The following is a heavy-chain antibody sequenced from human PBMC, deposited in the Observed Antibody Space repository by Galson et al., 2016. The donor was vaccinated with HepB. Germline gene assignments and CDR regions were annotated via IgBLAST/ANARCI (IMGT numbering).Heavy chain of an antibody. CDR1: GDSISTTVW. J-gene: IGHJ2*01. D-gene: IGHD5-12*01. CDR2: IFHRGST. Sequence: TLSLTCAVSGDSISTTVWWTWLRQPPGKGLEWIGEIFHRGSTNYNPSVKSRVTISVDKSKNQFSLKLTSVTAADTAVYYCARYSGDHIGYFDLWGRGTLVTVSS. CDR3: ARYSGDHIGYFDL. V-gene: IGHV4-4*02.